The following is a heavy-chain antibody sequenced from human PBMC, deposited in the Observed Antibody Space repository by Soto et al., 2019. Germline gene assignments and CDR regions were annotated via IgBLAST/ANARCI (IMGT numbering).Heavy chain of an antibody. J-gene: IGHJ5*01. CDR1: GFTFSSYT. D-gene: IGHD3-22*01. Sequence: GGSLRLSCAASGFTFSSYTMSWVRQAPGKGLEWVSSISCSSSSIYYADSVKGRFTISRDNSKNTLYLQMNSLRDEDTAVYYCARDNRIVWYFDSWGQGTLVTVSS. V-gene: IGHV3-23*01. CDR2: ISCSSSSI. CDR3: ARDNRIVWYFDS.